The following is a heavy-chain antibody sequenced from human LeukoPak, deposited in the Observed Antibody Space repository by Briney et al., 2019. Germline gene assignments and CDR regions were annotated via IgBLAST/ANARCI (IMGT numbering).Heavy chain of an antibody. D-gene: IGHD3-16*02. CDR3: ATARVRLGELSLPEVRDD. J-gene: IGHJ4*02. CDR2: FDPEDGGT. Sequence: GALVKVSCKVSVYTLTELAIHWVRQAPGKGLEWMGAFDPEDGGTIYAQKFQGRITLTEDTSTDTAYMELRSLSSEDTAVYYCATARVRLGELSLPEVRDDWGQGTLISVSS. CDR1: VYTLTELA. V-gene: IGHV1-24*01.